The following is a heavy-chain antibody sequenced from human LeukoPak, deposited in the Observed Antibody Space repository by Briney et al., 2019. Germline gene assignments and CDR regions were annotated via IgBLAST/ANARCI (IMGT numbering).Heavy chain of an antibody. CDR1: GFTFSSYA. J-gene: IGHJ6*02. V-gene: IGHV3-23*01. D-gene: IGHD6-13*01. CDR3: AGGIAAAGPPPFYYYGMDV. Sequence: GGSLRLSCAASGFTFSSYAMSWVRQAPWKGLEWVSAISGSGGSTYYADSVKGRFTISRDNSKNTLYLQMNSLRAEDTAVYYCAGGIAAAGPPPFYYYGMDVWGQGTTVTVSS. CDR2: ISGSGGST.